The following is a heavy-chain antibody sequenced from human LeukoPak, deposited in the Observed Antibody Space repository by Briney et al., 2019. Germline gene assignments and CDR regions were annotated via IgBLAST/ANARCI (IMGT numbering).Heavy chain of an antibody. J-gene: IGHJ3*02. CDR1: GGSISSGDYY. CDR2: INHSGST. Sequence: PSQTLSLTCTVSGGSISSGDYYWSWIRQPPGKGLEWIGEINHSGSTNYNPSLKSRVTISVDTSKNQFSLKLSSVTAADTAVYYCARGPLRTYIAVAGRGAFDIWGQGTMVTVSS. D-gene: IGHD6-19*01. V-gene: IGHV4-30-4*08. CDR3: ARGPLRTYIAVAGRGAFDI.